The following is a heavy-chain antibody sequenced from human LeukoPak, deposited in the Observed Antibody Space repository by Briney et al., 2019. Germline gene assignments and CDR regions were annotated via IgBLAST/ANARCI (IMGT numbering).Heavy chain of an antibody. CDR3: AKIGSDLSITMIVVVHFDY. Sequence: GGSLRLSCAASGFTFSSYAMSWVRQAPGKGLEWVSVISGNGGSTYYADSVKGRFTISRDNSKNTLYLQMNSLRAEDTGVYYCAKIGSDLSITMIVVVHFDYWGQGTLVIVSS. J-gene: IGHJ4*02. CDR2: ISGNGGST. CDR1: GFTFSSYA. D-gene: IGHD3-22*01. V-gene: IGHV3-23*01.